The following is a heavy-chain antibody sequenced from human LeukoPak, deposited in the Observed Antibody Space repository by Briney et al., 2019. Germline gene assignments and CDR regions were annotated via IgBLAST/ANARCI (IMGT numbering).Heavy chain of an antibody. CDR2: ISSGGSKT. CDR3: AKDHSDCXGISCXXXQD. J-gene: IGHJ4*02. CDR1: GFSFSSYA. V-gene: IGHV3-23*01. D-gene: IGHD1-1*01. Sequence: SGGSLRLSCAASGFSFSSYAMTWVRQSPGKGLEWVSAISSGGSKTWSADSVEGRFTISRDNSKNTLYLQMNSLRAEDTATYYXAKDHSDCXGISCXXXQDWGQXTLVTVSS.